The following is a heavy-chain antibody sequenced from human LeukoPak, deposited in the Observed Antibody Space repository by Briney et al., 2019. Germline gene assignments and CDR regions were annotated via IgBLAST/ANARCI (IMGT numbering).Heavy chain of an antibody. CDR2: IYYSGST. CDR1: GGSISSYY. CDR3: VGGIRFGACDI. D-gene: IGHD3-3*01. J-gene: IGHJ3*02. Sequence: PSETLSLTCTVSGGSISSYYWSWIRQPPGKGLEWIGYIYYSGSTNYNPSLKSRVTISVDTSKNQFSLKLSSVTAADTAVYYCVGGIRFGACDIWGQGTMVTVSS. V-gene: IGHV4-59*08.